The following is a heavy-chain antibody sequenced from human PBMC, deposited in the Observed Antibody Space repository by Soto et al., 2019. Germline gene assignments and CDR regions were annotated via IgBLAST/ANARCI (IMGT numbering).Heavy chain of an antibody. J-gene: IGHJ3*02. CDR1: GYTFTSYD. D-gene: IGHD3-10*01. CDR3: ARGGGAPKREGRRAFDI. CDR2: MNPNSGNT. V-gene: IGHV1-8*01. Sequence: QVQLVQSGAEVKKPGASVKVSCKASGYTFTSYDINWVRQATGQGLEWMGWMNPNSGNTGYAQKFQGRVTMTRNTSISTAYREVSSLRSEDTAVYYCARGGGAPKREGRRAFDIWGQGTMVTVSS.